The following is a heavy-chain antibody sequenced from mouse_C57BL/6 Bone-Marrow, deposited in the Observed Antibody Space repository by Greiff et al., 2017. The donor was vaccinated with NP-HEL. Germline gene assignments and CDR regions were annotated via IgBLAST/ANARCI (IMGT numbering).Heavy chain of an antibody. CDR1: GYAFSSYW. J-gene: IGHJ2*01. CDR3: ARRSLYYFDY. V-gene: IGHV1-80*01. Sequence: VQGVESGAELVKPGASVKISCKASGYAFSSYWMNWVKQRPGKGLEWIGQIYPGDGDTNYNGKFKGKATLTADKSSSTAYMQLSSLTSEDSAVYFCARRSLYYFDYWGQGTTLTVSS. CDR2: IYPGDGDT.